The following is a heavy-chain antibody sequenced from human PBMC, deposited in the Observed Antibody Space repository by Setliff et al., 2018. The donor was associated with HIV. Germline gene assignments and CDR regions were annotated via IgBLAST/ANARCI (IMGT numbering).Heavy chain of an antibody. CDR1: GGSFSGYY. D-gene: IGHD6-19*01. J-gene: IGHJ5*02. Sequence: PSETLSLTCAVYGGSFSGYYWSWIRQPPGKGLEWIGEINHSGNTNYNPFLKSRVTISVDMSKNQFSLKLSSVTAADTAVYYCARVQQWPNWFDPWGQGTQVTVSS. CDR2: INHSGNT. V-gene: IGHV4-34*01. CDR3: ARVQQWPNWFDP.